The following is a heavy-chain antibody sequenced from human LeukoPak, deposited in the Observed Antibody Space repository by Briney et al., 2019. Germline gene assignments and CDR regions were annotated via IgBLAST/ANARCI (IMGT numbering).Heavy chain of an antibody. V-gene: IGHV3-30*04. CDR2: ISYDGSNK. CDR1: GFAFSSYA. D-gene: IGHD6-13*01. Sequence: PGGSLRLSCAASGFAFSSYAMHWVRQAPGKGLEWVAVISYDGSNKYYADSVKGRFTISRDNSKNTLYLQMNSLRAEDTAVYYCAKGYSSSWYEVSDYWGQGTLVTVSS. CDR3: AKGYSSSWYEVSDY. J-gene: IGHJ4*02.